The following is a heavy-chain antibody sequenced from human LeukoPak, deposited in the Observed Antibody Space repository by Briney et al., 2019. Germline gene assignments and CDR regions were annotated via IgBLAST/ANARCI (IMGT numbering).Heavy chain of an antibody. V-gene: IGHV3-48*03. CDR2: ISSSGSTI. Sequence: PGGSLRLSCAASGFTFSSYEMNWVRQAPGKGLEWVSYISSSGSTIYYADSVKGRFTISRDNSKNTLYLQMNSLRVEDTAVYYCATHTYFDYWGQGTLVTVSS. J-gene: IGHJ4*02. CDR3: ATHTYFDY. CDR1: GFTFSSYE.